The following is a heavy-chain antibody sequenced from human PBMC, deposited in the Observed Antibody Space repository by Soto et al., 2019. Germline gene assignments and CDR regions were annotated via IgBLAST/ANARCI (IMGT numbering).Heavy chain of an antibody. CDR2: MAQDGSQT. CDR1: GFAFTTYW. J-gene: IGHJ4*02. Sequence: ESGGGLVQPGGSLRLSCAASGFAFTTYWMGWVRQAPGRGLECLANMAQDGSQTYYVDSVKGRFTISRDNAKNSLYLQMNSLRAEDTAVYYCATMRRGRPDDYWGLGTLVTVSS. V-gene: IGHV3-7*01. CDR3: ATMRRGRPDDY. D-gene: IGHD2-2*01.